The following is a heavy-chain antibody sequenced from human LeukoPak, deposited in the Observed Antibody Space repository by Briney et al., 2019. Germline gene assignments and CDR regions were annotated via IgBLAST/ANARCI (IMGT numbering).Heavy chain of an antibody. CDR3: AAGGNSDY. D-gene: IGHD4-23*01. J-gene: IGHJ4*02. CDR2: IKEDGSEK. CDR1: GITFSSYW. V-gene: IGHV3-7*01. Sequence: GGSLRLSCAASGITFSSYWMSWVRQAPGKGLEWVANIKEDGSEKYYVDSVKGRFTISRDNAKNSLYLQMNSLRAEDTAVYYRAAGGNSDYWGQGTLVTVSS.